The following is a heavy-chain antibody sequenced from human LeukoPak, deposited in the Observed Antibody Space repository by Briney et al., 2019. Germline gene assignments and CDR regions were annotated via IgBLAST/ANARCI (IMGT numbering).Heavy chain of an antibody. CDR3: ARDRGDGSSFDY. V-gene: IGHV3-33*01. J-gene: IGHJ4*02. CDR1: GFTFSSYG. Sequence: GGSLRLSCAASGFTFSSYGMHWVRQAPGKGLEWVAVIWYDGSNKYYADSVKGRFTISRDNSKNTLYLQMNSLRAEDTAAYYCARDRGDGSSFDYWGQGTLVTVSS. D-gene: IGHD3-3*01. CDR2: IWYDGSNK.